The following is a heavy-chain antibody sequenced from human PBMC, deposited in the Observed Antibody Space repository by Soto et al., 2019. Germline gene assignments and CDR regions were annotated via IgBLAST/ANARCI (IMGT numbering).Heavy chain of an antibody. J-gene: IGHJ4*02. CDR2: IKPDGSEN. V-gene: IGHV3-7*03. Sequence: EVQLVESGGGLVQPGGALRLSCAASGFTFSIYWMSWVRQAPGKGLAWVANIKPDGSENYYVDSVKGRFTISRDNAKNSLYLQMNSLRAKDTAVYYCARKGSGSYLLFDDWGQGSLVTVSS. CDR3: ARKGSGSYLLFDD. CDR1: GFTFSIYW. D-gene: IGHD1-26*01.